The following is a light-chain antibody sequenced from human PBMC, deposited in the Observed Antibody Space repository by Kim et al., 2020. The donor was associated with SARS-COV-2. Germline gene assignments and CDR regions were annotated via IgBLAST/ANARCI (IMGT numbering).Light chain of an antibody. CDR3: QVWDSSSDHVI. CDR1: NIGSKS. CDR2: YDN. Sequence: VSVVPGKTARISCGGDNIGSKSVHWYQQRPGQAPVLVIFYDNSRPSGITERFSGSNSGNTATLTISRVEAGDEADYYCQVWDSSSDHVIFGGGTQLTVL. V-gene: IGLV3-21*04. J-gene: IGLJ2*01.